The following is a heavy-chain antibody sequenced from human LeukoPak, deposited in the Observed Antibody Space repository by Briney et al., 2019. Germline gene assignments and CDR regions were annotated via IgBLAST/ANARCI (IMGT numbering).Heavy chain of an antibody. D-gene: IGHD3-22*01. CDR3: ARWDYYDSRTFDI. Sequence: ASVKVSCKTSGYTFPMYGISWVRQAPGQGLEWMGWISAYNGNTNYAQKFQGRVTMTTDTSTSTAYMELRSLRSDDTAVYYCARWDYYDSRTFDIWGQGTMVTVS. J-gene: IGHJ3*02. CDR1: GYTFPMYG. V-gene: IGHV1-18*01. CDR2: ISAYNGNT.